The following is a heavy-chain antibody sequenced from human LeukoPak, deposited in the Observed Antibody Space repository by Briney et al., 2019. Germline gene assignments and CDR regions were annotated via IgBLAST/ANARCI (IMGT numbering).Heavy chain of an antibody. CDR1: GFTFSSYS. D-gene: IGHD3-22*01. CDR2: ISSSSSYI. V-gene: IGHV3-21*01. J-gene: IGHJ4*02. Sequence: PGGSLRLSSAASGFTFSSYSMNWVRQAPGKGLEWVSSISSSSSYIYYADSVKGRFTISRDNAKNSLYLQMNSLRAEDTAVYYCARVPYYYDSSEDYWGQGTLVTVSS. CDR3: ARVPYYYDSSEDY.